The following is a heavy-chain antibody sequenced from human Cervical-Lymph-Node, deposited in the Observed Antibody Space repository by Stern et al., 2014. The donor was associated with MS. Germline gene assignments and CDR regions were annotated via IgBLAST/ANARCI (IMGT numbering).Heavy chain of an antibody. V-gene: IGHV2-26*01. CDR1: GFSLSHVRMG. Sequence: QVTLRESGPVLVKPTETLTLTCTVSGFSLSHVRMGVSWIRQPPGKALEWLAHIFSNDEKSYTTSLKGRLTISKDISKSQVILTMTHMDPADTATYYCAGMMQHLAGDAFDIWGKGKMVSVFS. CDR3: AGMMQHLAGDAFDI. D-gene: IGHD6-13*01. CDR2: IFSNDEK. J-gene: IGHJ3*02.